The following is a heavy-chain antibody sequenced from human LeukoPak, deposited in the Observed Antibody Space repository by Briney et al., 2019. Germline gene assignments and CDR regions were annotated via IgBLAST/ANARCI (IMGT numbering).Heavy chain of an antibody. J-gene: IGHJ1*01. Sequence: SETLSLTCTVSGGSISSYYWSWIRQPPGKGLEWIGYIYYSGSTNYNPSLKSRVTISVDTSKNQFSLKLSSVTAADTAVYYCAREGYYDSSGYYLGHWGQGTLVTVSS. CDR2: IYYSGST. D-gene: IGHD3-22*01. CDR1: GGSISSYY. V-gene: IGHV4-59*01. CDR3: AREGYYDSSGYYLGH.